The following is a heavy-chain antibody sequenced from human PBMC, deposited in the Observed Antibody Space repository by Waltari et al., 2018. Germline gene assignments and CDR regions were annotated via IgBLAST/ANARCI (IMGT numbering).Heavy chain of an antibody. V-gene: IGHV3-21*01. CDR3: ARAWNGDAFDI. Sequence: EVQLVESGGGLVKPGGSLRLSCASSGFTFSSYSMNWVRQAPGKGLEWVSSISSSSSYIYYADSVKGRFTISRDNAKNSLYLQMNSLRAEDTAVYYCARAWNGDAFDIWGQGTMVTVSS. CDR2: ISSSSSYI. J-gene: IGHJ3*02. CDR1: GFTFSSYS. D-gene: IGHD1-1*01.